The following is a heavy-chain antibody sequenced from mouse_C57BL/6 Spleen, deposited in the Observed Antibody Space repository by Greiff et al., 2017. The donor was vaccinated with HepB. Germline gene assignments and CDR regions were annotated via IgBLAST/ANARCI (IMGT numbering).Heavy chain of an antibody. J-gene: IGHJ2*01. D-gene: IGHD2-3*01. CDR3: TTDGYDY. CDR1: GYTFTDYE. V-gene: IGHV1-15*01. Sequence: LQESGAELVRPGASVTLSCKASGYTFTDYEMHWVKQTPVHSLEWIGAIDPETGGTAYNQKFKGKAILTADKSSSTAYMELRSLTSEDSAVYYCTTDGYDYWGQGTTLTVSS. CDR2: IDPETGGT.